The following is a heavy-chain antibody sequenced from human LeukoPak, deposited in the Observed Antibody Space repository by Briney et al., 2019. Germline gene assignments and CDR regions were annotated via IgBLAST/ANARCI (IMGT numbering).Heavy chain of an antibody. Sequence: GGSLRLSCAASGFTFSNSWMSWVRQAPGKGLEWVANIKKDGSEKYYVDSVKGRFTISRDNAKNSQYLQMNSLRVEDTAVYYCEGSAGYWGQGTLVTVSS. CDR1: GFTFSNSW. J-gene: IGHJ4*02. CDR3: EGSAGY. V-gene: IGHV3-7*01. D-gene: IGHD6-19*01. CDR2: IKKDGSEK.